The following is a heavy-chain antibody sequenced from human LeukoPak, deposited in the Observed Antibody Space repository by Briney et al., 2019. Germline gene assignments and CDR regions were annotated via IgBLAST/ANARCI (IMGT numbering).Heavy chain of an antibody. V-gene: IGHV3-23*01. Sequence: AGGSLRLSCAASGFTFSSYAMSWVRQAPGKGLEWVSAISGSGGSTYYADSVKGRFTISGDNSKNTLYLQMNSLRAEDTAVYYCAKELGITMVRGVLRGFDYWGQGTLVTVSS. D-gene: IGHD3-10*01. CDR2: ISGSGGST. J-gene: IGHJ4*02. CDR1: GFTFSSYA. CDR3: AKELGITMVRGVLRGFDY.